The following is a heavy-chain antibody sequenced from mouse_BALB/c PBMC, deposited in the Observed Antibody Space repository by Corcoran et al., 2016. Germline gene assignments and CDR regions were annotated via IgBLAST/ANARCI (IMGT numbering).Heavy chain of an antibody. J-gene: IGHJ1*01. D-gene: IGHD4-1*01. CDR2: IDPAKGKT. CDR1: GFNIKDTY. Sequence: EVQLQQSGAELVKPGASVKLSCTASGFNIKDTYMHWVKHRPEQGLEWIGRIDPAKGKTKYDPKFQGKAIITADTSSNTAYLQLSSLPSEDSGVSYCAIWDWYFYVWGAGTTVTVSS. V-gene: IGHV14-3*02. CDR3: AIWDWYFYV.